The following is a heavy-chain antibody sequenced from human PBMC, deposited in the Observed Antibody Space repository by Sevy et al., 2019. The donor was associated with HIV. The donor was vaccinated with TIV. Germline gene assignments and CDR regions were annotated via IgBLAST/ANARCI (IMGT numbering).Heavy chain of an antibody. D-gene: IGHD3-16*01. CDR3: VKGAPYMIPNHGFDF. Sequence: GESLKISCEASGFTFSSNAMSWVRQAPGQGLEWVSGISGSGVNTFYADSVKGRFTISRDNSKNILYLRLNSLGAEDTALYWSVKGAPYMIPNHGFDFWGRGTLVTVSS. J-gene: IGHJ4*02. CDR1: GFTFSSNA. CDR2: ISGSGVNT. V-gene: IGHV3-23*01.